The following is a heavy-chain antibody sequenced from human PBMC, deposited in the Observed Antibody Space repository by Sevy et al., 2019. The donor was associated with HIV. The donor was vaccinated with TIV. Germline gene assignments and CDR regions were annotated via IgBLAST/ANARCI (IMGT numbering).Heavy chain of an antibody. CDR3: TNDSIRGSYGRGDFDH. J-gene: IGHJ5*02. Sequence: GGSLRLSCSAFGFPFKTYAMHWVRQAPGKGPEWLGVVSYDGSNQNYADSVKGRFIISRDNSKNTVFLQMNKVRPNDTAVYSCTNDSIRGSYGRGDFDHWGQGILVTVSS. V-gene: IGHV3-30*18. D-gene: IGHD3-16*01. CDR2: VSYDGSNQ. CDR1: GFPFKTYA.